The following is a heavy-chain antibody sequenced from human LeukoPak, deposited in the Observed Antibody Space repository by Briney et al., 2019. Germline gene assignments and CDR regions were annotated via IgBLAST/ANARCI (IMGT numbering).Heavy chain of an antibody. D-gene: IGHD3-22*01. V-gene: IGHV3-48*03. Sequence: PGGSLRLSCVASGFTFSSFEMNWVRQAPGKGLEWISHISHTFDIKYADSVKGRFTISRDNAKNSQYLQMTSLRAEDTAVYYCARSSGSYRPFDSWGQGTLVTVSS. J-gene: IGHJ4*02. CDR1: GFTFSSFE. CDR3: ARSSGSYRPFDS. CDR2: ISHTFDI.